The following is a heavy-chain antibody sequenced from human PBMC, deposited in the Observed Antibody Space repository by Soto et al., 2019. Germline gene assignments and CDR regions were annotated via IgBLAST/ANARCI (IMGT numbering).Heavy chain of an antibody. D-gene: IGHD3-22*01. V-gene: IGHV4-30-4*01. Sequence: QVQLQESGPGLVKPSQTLSLTCTVSGGSISSGDYYWSWIRQPPGKGLEWIGYIYYSGSTYYNPSLTSRVTISVDTSKNQSSLKLSSVTAAYTAVYYCARYGFMTVDGLRTWGQGTLVTVSS. CDR1: GGSISSGDYY. J-gene: IGHJ5*02. CDR2: IYYSGST. CDR3: ARYGFMTVDGLRT.